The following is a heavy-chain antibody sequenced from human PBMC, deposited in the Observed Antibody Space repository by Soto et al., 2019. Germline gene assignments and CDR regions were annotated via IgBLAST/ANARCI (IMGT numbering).Heavy chain of an antibody. CDR3: ARNAPGNYYYMDV. J-gene: IGHJ6*03. Sequence: SVKVSCKASGGTFSSYTIIWVRQAPGQGLEWMGRIIPILGIANYAQKFQGRVTITADKSTSTAYMELSSLRSEDTAVYYCARNAPGNYYYMDVWGKGTTVTVSS. D-gene: IGHD2-2*01. CDR2: IIPILGIA. V-gene: IGHV1-69*02. CDR1: GGTFSSYT.